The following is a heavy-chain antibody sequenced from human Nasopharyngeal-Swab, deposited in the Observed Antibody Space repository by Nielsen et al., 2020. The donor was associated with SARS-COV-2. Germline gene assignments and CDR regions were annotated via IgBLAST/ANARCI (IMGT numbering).Heavy chain of an antibody. CDR2: ISGSGGST. CDR3: AKLGLFAGYDYSVAY. J-gene: IGHJ4*02. CDR1: GLTIANYA. V-gene: IGHV3-23*01. D-gene: IGHD5/OR15-5a*01. Sequence: GGFLRLSCAASGLTIANYAMSWVRQAPGKGLEWVSCISGSGGSTYYADYVKGKLTISKDNSRNTVYLQMNSLRAEDTAVYYCAKLGLFAGYDYSVAYWGQGTLVTVSS.